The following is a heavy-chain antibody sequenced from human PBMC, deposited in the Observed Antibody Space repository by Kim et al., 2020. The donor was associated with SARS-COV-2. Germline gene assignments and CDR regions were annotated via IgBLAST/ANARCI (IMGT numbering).Heavy chain of an antibody. CDR2: IAYDAIVK. CDR1: GFTFNSYN. D-gene: IGHD3-9*01. CDR3: ARDDWSPDY. V-gene: IGHV3-30-3*01. J-gene: IGHJ4*02. Sequence: GGSLRLSCAASGFTFNSYNIHWVRQAPGKGLEWVALIAYDAIVKFYADSVKGRFTISRDNSNKIVYLQMNTLRPDDTAVYYCARDDWSPDYLGQGHLVTV.